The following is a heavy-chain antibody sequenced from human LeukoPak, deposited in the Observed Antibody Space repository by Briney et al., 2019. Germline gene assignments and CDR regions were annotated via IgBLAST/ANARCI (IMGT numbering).Heavy chain of an antibody. CDR2: INPNSGGT. Sequence: ASVKVSCRASGYTLTDYYMHWVRQAPGQGLEWMGWINPNSGGTNYAQKFQGRVTMTRDTSISTAYMELSRLRSDDTAVYYCARVFSGAPEGDYFDYWGQGTLVTVSS. D-gene: IGHD7-27*01. CDR3: ARVFSGAPEGDYFDY. CDR1: GYTLTDYY. J-gene: IGHJ4*02. V-gene: IGHV1-2*02.